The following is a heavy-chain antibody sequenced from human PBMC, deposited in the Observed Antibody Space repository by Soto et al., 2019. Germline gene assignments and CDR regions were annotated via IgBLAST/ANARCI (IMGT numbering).Heavy chain of an antibody. J-gene: IGHJ6*02. V-gene: IGHV3-15*01. CDR1: GFTFSNAW. CDR3: TTDTPYYDISTGYIVYGMDV. Sequence: GGSLRLSCAASGFTFSNAWMSWVRQAPGKGLEWVGRIKSKTDGGTTDYAAPVKGRFTISRDDSKNTLYLQMNSLKTEDTAVYYCTTDTPYYDISTGYIVYGMDVWGQGTTVTVSS. CDR2: IKSKTDGGTT. D-gene: IGHD3-9*01.